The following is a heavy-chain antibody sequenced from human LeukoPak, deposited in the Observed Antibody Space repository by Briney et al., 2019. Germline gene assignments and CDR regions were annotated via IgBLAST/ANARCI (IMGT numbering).Heavy chain of an antibody. V-gene: IGHV1-2*02. CDR3: TRDTPDYDISTGYYRIAFDY. J-gene: IGHJ4*02. CDR1: GYTFTGYY. Sequence: ASVKVSCKASGYTFTGYYMHWVRQAPGQGLEWMGWINPNSGGTNYAQKFQGRVTMTRDTSISTAYMELSRLRSDDTAVYYCTRDTPDYDISTGYYRIAFDYWGQGTLVTVSS. D-gene: IGHD3-9*01. CDR2: INPNSGGT.